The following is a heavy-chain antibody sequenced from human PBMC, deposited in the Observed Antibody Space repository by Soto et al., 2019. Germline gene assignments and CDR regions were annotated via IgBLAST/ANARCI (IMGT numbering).Heavy chain of an antibody. V-gene: IGHV1-8*01. CDR1: GYTFTSYD. CDR2: MNPNSGNT. J-gene: IGHJ4*02. Sequence: GASVKFPCKASGYTFTSYDINCVRQATGQGLEWMGWMNPNSGNTGYAQKFQGRVTMTRNTSISTAYMELSSLRSEDTAVYYCARNLPLAAAEYFDYWGQGTLVTGSS. D-gene: IGHD6-13*01. CDR3: ARNLPLAAAEYFDY.